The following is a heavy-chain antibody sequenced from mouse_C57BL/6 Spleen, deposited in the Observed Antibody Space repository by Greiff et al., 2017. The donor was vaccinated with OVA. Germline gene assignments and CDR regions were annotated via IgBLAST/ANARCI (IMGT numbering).Heavy chain of an antibody. V-gene: IGHV3-6*01. CDR1: GYSITSGYY. CDR3: ASVYYYGSGYYFDY. CDR2: ISYDGSN. D-gene: IGHD1-1*01. J-gene: IGHJ2*01. Sequence: EVHLVESGPGLVKPSQSLSLTCSVTGYSITSGYYWNWIRQFPGNKLEWMGYISYDGSNNYNPSLKNRISITRDTSKNQFFLKLNSVTTEDTATYYCASVYYYGSGYYFDYWGQGTTLTVSS.